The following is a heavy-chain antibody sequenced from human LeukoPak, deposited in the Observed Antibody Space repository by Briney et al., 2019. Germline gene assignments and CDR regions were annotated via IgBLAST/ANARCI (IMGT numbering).Heavy chain of an antibody. CDR3: ARRTFPLYFDY. J-gene: IGHJ4*02. CDR1: GGSFSGYY. CDR2: IHHYGTT. V-gene: IGHV4-34*01. Sequence: SETLSLTCAVYGGSFSGYYWSWIRQTPEKGLEWIGEIHHYGTTNYNPSLKSRVTILIDTSKIQFSLKLSSVTAADTAMFYCARRTFPLYFDYWGQGTLVTVSS. D-gene: IGHD2/OR15-2a*01.